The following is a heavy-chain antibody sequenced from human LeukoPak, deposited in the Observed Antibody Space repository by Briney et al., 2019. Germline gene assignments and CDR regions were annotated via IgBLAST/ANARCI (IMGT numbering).Heavy chain of an antibody. CDR3: AKDQWEGATLFPDF. V-gene: IGHV3-23*01. CDR2: ISGSGGGT. Sequence: PGGSLRLSCAASGFTFSSYAMSWVRQAPGKGLEWVSAISGSGGGTYYADSVKGRFTISRDNSKNTLYLQMNSLTAEDTAVYYCAKDQWEGATLFPDFWGQGTLVTVSS. CDR1: GFTFSSYA. J-gene: IGHJ4*02. D-gene: IGHD1-26*01.